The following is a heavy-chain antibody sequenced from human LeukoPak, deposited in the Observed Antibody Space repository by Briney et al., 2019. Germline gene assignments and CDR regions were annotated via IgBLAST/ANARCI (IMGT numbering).Heavy chain of an antibody. CDR1: RFTFSSYD. Sequence: PGGSLRLSCAASRFTFSSYDMHWVRQATGKGLEWVSAIGTAGDTYYPGSVKGRFTISRENAKNSLYLQMNSLRAGDTAVYYCARGGSGTLIDYWGQGTLVTVSS. J-gene: IGHJ4*02. V-gene: IGHV3-13*04. CDR2: IGTAGDT. D-gene: IGHD5-12*01. CDR3: ARGGSGTLIDY.